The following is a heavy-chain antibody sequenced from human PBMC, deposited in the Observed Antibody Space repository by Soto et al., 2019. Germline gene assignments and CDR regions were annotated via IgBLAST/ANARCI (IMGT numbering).Heavy chain of an antibody. J-gene: IGHJ6*03. D-gene: IGHD2-15*01. V-gene: IGHV3-30*18. CDR2: ISYDGSNK. Sequence: QVQLVESGGGVVQPGRSLRLSCAASGFTFSSYGMHWVRQAPGKGLEWVAVISYDGSNKYYADSVKGRFTISRDNSKNTRYLQRNSLRAEDTAVYYCAKDPGGVVAAYYYMDVWGKGTTVTVSS. CDR1: GFTFSSYG. CDR3: AKDPGGVVAAYYYMDV.